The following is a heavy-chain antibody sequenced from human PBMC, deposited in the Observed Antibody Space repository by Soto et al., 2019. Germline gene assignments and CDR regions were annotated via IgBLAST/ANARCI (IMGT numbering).Heavy chain of an antibody. D-gene: IGHD2-15*01. CDR2: ISSSRSNI. V-gene: IGHV3-48*02. CDR3: TRDCSLGSRYCRWFDR. J-gene: IGHJ5*02. Sequence: EVQLVESGGGLVQPGGSLRLSCVASGFTLSGYSMNWVRQAPGKGLEWVSYISSSRSNIQYAGSVKGRFTISRDNAKNSLHLQKNSLRDEDTGVYYCTRDCSLGSRYCRWFDRLGQGTLVTVSS. CDR1: GFTLSGYS.